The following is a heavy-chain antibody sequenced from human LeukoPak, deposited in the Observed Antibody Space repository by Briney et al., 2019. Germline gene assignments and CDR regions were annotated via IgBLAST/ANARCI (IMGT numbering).Heavy chain of an antibody. J-gene: IGHJ6*02. CDR1: GGSFSGYY. D-gene: IGHD2-2*01. V-gene: IGHV4-34*01. Sequence: SETLSLTCAVYGGSFSGYYWSWIRQPPGKGLEWIGEINHSGRTYYNPSLKSRVTISVDTSKNQFSLNLSSVTAADTAVYYCARDVVVVPAAIHYGMDVWGQGTTVTVS. CDR2: INHSGRT. CDR3: ARDVVVVPAAIHYGMDV.